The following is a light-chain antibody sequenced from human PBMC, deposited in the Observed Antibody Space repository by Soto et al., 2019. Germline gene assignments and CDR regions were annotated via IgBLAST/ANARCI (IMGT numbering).Light chain of an antibody. Sequence: QSALTQPASVSGSPGQSITISCTGTRSDVGGYNYVSWYQQHPGKAPKLMIYEVSNRPSGASNRFSGSKSGNTASLTISGLQAEDEADYYCSSYRSSSTYVFGTGTKLTVL. V-gene: IGLV2-14*01. CDR3: SSYRSSSTYV. CDR1: RSDVGGYNY. CDR2: EVS. J-gene: IGLJ1*01.